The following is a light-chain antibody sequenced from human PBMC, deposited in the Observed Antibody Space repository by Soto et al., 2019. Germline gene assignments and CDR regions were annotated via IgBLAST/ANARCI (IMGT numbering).Light chain of an antibody. CDR3: QQYDNLPWT. J-gene: IGKJ1*01. Sequence: DIQMTQSPSSLSASVGDRVTITCQASQDISNYLKWYQQKPGKAPKLLIYDESNLETGVPSRLSGSGSGTDFTFTISSLQPEEIATYYCQQYDNLPWTFGQGTKVEIK. CDR2: DES. CDR1: QDISNY. V-gene: IGKV1-33*01.